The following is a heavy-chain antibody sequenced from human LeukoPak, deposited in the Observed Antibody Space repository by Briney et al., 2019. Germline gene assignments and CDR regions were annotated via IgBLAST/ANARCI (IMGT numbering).Heavy chain of an antibody. V-gene: IGHV1-69*01. CDR3: ARGRVPAATYNWFDP. J-gene: IGHJ5*02. CDR2: IIPIFGTA. Sequence: SVKSSWNASGGTFSSYAISWVRQAPGQGLEWMGGIIPIFGTANYAQKFQGRVTITADESTSTAYMELSSLRSEDTAVYYCARGRVPAATYNWFDPWGQGTLVTVSS. D-gene: IGHD2-2*01. CDR1: GGTFSSYA.